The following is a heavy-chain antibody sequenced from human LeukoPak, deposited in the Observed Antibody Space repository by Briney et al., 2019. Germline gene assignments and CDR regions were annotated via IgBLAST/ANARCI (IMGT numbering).Heavy chain of an antibody. CDR2: ISTAGST. J-gene: IGHJ4*02. V-gene: IGHV3-23*01. CDR3: AKRSEFAVAGKLPHFDY. CDR1: GFTLTTNA. D-gene: IGHD6-19*01. Sequence: PGGSLRLSCEISGFTLTTNAMGWVRQAPGKGLEWISSISTAGSTFYADSVRGRFTVSRDTSKNTVLLQMNSLRAEDTAVYYCAKRSEFAVAGKLPHFDYWGQGTLVTVSS.